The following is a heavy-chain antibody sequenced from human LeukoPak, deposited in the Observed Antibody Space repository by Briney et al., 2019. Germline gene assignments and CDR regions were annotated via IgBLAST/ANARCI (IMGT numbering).Heavy chain of an antibody. V-gene: IGHV3-74*01. CDR2: INSDGSST. J-gene: IGHJ4*02. CDR1: GFTFSSYW. Sequence: GGSLRLSCAASGFTFSSYWMHWVRQAPGKGLVWVSRINSDGSSTSYADSVKGRFTISRDNAKNTLYLQMNSLRAEDTAVYYCARVMADYGDYSGFNCFDYWGQGTLVTVSS. D-gene: IGHD4-17*01. CDR3: ARVMADYGDYSGFNCFDY.